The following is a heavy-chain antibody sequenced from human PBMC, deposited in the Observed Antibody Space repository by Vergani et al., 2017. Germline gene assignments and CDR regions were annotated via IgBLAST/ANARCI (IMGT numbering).Heavy chain of an antibody. CDR1: GFIFRSYG. J-gene: IGHJ4*02. Sequence: QVQLVESGGGVVQPGGSLRLSCAASGFIFRSYGMHWVRQAPGKGLEWVAFIRFDGSGKYYADPVKGRFTISRDNSKNTQNLKMNSLRAEDTGVYYCAKKSGTIFADFDYWGQGPLVTVSS. V-gene: IGHV3-30*02. D-gene: IGHD1-1*01. CDR2: IRFDGSGK. CDR3: AKKSGTIFADFDY.